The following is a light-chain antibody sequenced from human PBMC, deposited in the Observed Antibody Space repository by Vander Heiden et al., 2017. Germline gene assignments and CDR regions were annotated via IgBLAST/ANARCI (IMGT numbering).Light chain of an antibody. V-gene: IGKV1-33*01. J-gene: IGKJ5*01. Sequence: DIQLTQSPSYLPASVGDRVTITCQASRDIYNYLNWYKQKPGRAPKLLIYDASNLEPGVPSRFSGSGSGTDFSFTITSLQPEDVATYFCQQHDNLPMTFGQGTRLEIK. CDR2: DAS. CDR1: RDIYNY. CDR3: QQHDNLPMT.